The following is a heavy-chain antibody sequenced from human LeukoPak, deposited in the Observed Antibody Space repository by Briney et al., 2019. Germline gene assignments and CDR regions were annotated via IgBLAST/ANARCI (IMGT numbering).Heavy chain of an antibody. CDR2: ISYDGSNK. J-gene: IGHJ4*02. CDR3: AEGRWLQGYYFDY. D-gene: IGHD5-24*01. Sequence: GGSVRLSCAASGFTFSSYSMHWVRQAPGKGLEGVAVISYDGSNKYYADSVKGRFTISRDNSKNTLYLQMNSLRAEDTAVYYCAEGRWLQGYYFDYWGQGTLVTVSS. CDR1: GFTFSSYS. V-gene: IGHV3-30*03.